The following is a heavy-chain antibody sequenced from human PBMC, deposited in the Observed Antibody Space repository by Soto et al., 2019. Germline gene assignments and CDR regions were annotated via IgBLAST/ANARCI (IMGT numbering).Heavy chain of an antibody. V-gene: IGHV1-46*01. CDR2: INPSGGST. D-gene: IGHD1-7*01. Sequence: QVQLVQSGAEVKKPGASVKVSCKASGYTFTSYYMHWVRQAPGQGLEWMGIINPSGGSTSYAQKFQGRAIMTRDTSTSTVYMELSSLRSEDTAGYYRARVDGTTNTWDYWGQGTLVTVSS. CDR3: ARVDGTTNTWDY. CDR1: GYTFTSYY. J-gene: IGHJ4*02.